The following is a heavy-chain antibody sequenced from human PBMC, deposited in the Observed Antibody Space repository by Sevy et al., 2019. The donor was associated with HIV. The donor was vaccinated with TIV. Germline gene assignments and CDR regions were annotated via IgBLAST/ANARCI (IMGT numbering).Heavy chain of an antibody. V-gene: IGHV1-18*01. D-gene: IGHD2-15*01. Sequence: ASVKVSCKASGYTFTSYGISWVRQAPGQELEWMGWISAYNGNTNYAQKLQGRVTMTTDTSTSTAYMELRSLRSDDKAVYYCARDQVVAATLSYYYGMDVWGQGTTVTVSS. J-gene: IGHJ6*02. CDR2: ISAYNGNT. CDR1: GYTFTSYG. CDR3: ARDQVVAATLSYYYGMDV.